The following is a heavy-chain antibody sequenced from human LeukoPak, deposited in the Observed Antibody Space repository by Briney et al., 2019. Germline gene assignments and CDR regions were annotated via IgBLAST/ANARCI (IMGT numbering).Heavy chain of an antibody. J-gene: IGHJ4*02. CDR1: GFTFSNAW. V-gene: IGHV3-15*01. Sequence: GGSLRLSCAASGFTFSNAWMSWVRQAPGKGLEWVGRIKSKTDGGTTDYAAPVKGRFTISRDDSKNRLYLQMNSLETEDTAVYYCTGCDFWSGYSSADFDYWGQGTLVTVSS. D-gene: IGHD3-3*01. CDR3: TGCDFWSGYSSADFDY. CDR2: IKSKTDGGTT.